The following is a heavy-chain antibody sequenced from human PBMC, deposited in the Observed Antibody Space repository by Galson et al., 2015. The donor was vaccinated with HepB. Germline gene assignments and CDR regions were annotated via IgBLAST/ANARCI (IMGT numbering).Heavy chain of an antibody. CDR2: TYYRSKWYN. D-gene: IGHD3-22*01. Sequence: CAISGDSVSSNSAAWNWIRQSPSRGLEWLGRTYYRSKWYNDYAVSVKSRITINPDTSKNQFSLQLNSVTPEDTAVYYCAGDYYDSSGYYYPFDYWGQGTLVTVSS. J-gene: IGHJ4*02. CDR3: AGDYYDSSGYYYPFDY. CDR1: GDSVSSNSAA. V-gene: IGHV6-1*01.